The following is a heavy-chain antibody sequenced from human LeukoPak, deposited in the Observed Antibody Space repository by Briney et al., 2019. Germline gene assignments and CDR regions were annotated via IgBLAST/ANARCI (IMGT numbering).Heavy chain of an antibody. J-gene: IGHJ4*02. CDR2: IRAYNGNT. V-gene: IGHV1-18*01. CDR3: ARAAGGTTNFCDY. D-gene: IGHD4-17*01. Sequence: ASVKVSCKASGYTFTSYGTRWVRQAPGQGLGWMGWIRAYNGNTNYAKKHQGRVTMTPDTSTSTAYMHFMSLRSDDTAVYYWARAAGGTTNFCDYWGQGTLVTVSS. CDR1: GYTFTSYG.